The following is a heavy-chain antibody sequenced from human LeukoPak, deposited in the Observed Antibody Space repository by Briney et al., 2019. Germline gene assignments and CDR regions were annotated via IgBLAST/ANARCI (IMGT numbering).Heavy chain of an antibody. CDR2: ISAYNSNT. CDR3: AREKASYYDFWSGYYNYYYYYMDV. CDR1: GYTFTSYG. D-gene: IGHD3-3*01. J-gene: IGHJ6*03. Sequence: ASVKVSCKASGYTFTSYGISWVRQAPGQGLEWMGWISAYNSNTNYAQKLQGRVTMTTDTSTSTAYMELRSLRSDDTAVYYCAREKASYYDFWSGYYNYYYYYMDVWGKGTTVTVSS. V-gene: IGHV1-18*01.